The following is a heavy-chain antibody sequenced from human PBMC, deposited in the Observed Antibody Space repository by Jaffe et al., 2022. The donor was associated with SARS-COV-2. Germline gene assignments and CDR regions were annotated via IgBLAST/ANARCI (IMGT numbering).Heavy chain of an antibody. CDR1: GFSLTSQA. J-gene: IGHJ6*01. CDR2: ISGSRGNP. Sequence: QLLESGGGLVQPGGSLRLSCAASGFSLTSQAMRWVRQAPGKGLEWVSAISGSRGNPYYADPVKGRFSISRDTSKNTLYLQMNSVRAEDTAIYYCTRVTFYDDFGYGMDVWGQGTTVTVSS. D-gene: IGHD3-22*01. V-gene: IGHV3-23*01. CDR3: TRVTFYDDFGYGMDV.